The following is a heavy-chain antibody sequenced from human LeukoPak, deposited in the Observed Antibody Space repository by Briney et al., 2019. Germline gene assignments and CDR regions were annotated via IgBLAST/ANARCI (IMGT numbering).Heavy chain of an antibody. D-gene: IGHD6-19*01. CDR2: INHSGST. CDR3: ARVLEGSSGQHWYFDL. CDR1: GGSFSGYY. Sequence: PSETLSLTCAVYGGSFSGYYWSWVRQPPGKGLEWIGEINHSGSTNYNPSLKSRVTISVDTSKNQFSLKLSSVTAADTAVYYCARVLEGSSGQHWYFDLWGRGTLVTVSS. J-gene: IGHJ2*01. V-gene: IGHV4-34*01.